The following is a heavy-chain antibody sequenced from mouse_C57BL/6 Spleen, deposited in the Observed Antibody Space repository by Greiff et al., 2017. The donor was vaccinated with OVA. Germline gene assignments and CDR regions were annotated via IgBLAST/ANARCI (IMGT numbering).Heavy chain of an antibody. CDR1: GFTFSRYA. D-gene: IGHD1-3*01. CDR3: ARDELAY. CDR2: ISDGGSYT. J-gene: IGHJ3*01. V-gene: IGHV5-4*01. Sequence: EVQGVESGGVLVKPGGSLTLSCAASGFTFSRYAMSWFRQTPEKRLEWVAPISDGGSYTYYPDNVKGRFTISRDNAKNNLYLQMSHLKSEDTAMYYCARDELAYWGQGTLVTVSA.